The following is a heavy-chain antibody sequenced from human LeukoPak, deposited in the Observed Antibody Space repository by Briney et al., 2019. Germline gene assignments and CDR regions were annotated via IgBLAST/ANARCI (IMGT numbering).Heavy chain of an antibody. D-gene: IGHD3-10*01. J-gene: IGHJ6*02. CDR3: AKLTEKSYPMDV. CDR2: VSGSGSTT. V-gene: IGHV3-23*01. Sequence: PGGSLRLSCAASGFTFSTHGMSWVRQAPGKGLEWVSVVSGSGSTTYYADSMKGRFTISRDNSKNTLYLQMNSLRGEDTAVYYCAKLTEKSYPMDVWGQGTTVTV. CDR1: GFTFSTHG.